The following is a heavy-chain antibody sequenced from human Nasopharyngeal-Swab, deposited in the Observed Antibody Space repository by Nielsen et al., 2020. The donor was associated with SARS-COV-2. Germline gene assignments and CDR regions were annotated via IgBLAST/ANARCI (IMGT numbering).Heavy chain of an antibody. CDR1: GFTFSSYS. V-gene: IGHV3-21*01. CDR2: ISSSSYI. D-gene: IGHD2-2*01. Sequence: GGSLRLSCAASGFTFSSYSMNWVRQAPGKGLEWVSSISSSSYIYYADSVKGRFTISRDNAKNSLYLQMNSLRAEDTAVYYCARDQRRSSTTWLYYYGMDVWGQGTTVTVSS. CDR3: ARDQRRSSTTWLYYYGMDV. J-gene: IGHJ6*02.